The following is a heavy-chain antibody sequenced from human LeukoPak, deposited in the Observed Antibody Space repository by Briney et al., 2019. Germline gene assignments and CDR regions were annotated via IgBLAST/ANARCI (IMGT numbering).Heavy chain of an antibody. V-gene: IGHV3-49*04. CDR1: GFTFGDYA. Sequence: PGRSLRLSCTASGFTFGDYAMSWVRQAPGKGLEWVGFIRSKAYGGTTEYAASVKGRFTISRDDSKSIAYLQMNSLKTEDTAVYYCTHFWSGYYAFDIWGQGTMVTVSS. D-gene: IGHD3-3*01. J-gene: IGHJ3*02. CDR2: IRSKAYGGTT. CDR3: THFWSGYYAFDI.